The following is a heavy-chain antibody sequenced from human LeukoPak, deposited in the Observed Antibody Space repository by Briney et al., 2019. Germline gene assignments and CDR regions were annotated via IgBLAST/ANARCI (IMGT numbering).Heavy chain of an antibody. CDR3: XQDWSNDDSGIDF. D-gene: IGHD1-26*01. Sequence: GGSLRLSCAASGFPFSSYAMTWVRLSPGKGLEWVSSIRPGADKTYYADSVRGRFTLSRDNSKNMVYLQMNGLRAGDTALYYCXQDWSNDDSGIDFWGQGTLVTVS. CDR2: IRPGADKT. V-gene: IGHV3-23*01. J-gene: IGHJ4*02. CDR1: GFPFSSYA.